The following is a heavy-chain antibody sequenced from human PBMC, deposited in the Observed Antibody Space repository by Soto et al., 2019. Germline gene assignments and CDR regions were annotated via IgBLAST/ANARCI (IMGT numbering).Heavy chain of an antibody. CDR2: ITFRGDYT. Sequence: QPGGSLRLSCAASGFTFSSYAMSWVRQAPGKGLEWLAGITFRGDYTYYADSVKGRFSLSRDNSRNRLDLQMNNLKVEDTALYYCAKLGTMGVFDNWGQGTLVTVSS. CDR3: AKLGTMGVFDN. J-gene: IGHJ4*02. D-gene: IGHD1-26*01. V-gene: IGHV3-23*01. CDR1: GFTFSSYA.